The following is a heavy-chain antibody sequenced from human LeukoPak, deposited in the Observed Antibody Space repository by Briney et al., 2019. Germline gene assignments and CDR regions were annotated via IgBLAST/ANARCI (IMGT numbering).Heavy chain of an antibody. CDR2: TNPNSGGT. Sequence: ASVKVSCKASGYTFTGYYMHWVRQAPGQGLEWMGWTNPNSGGTNYAQKFQGRVTMTRDTSISTAYMELSRLRSDDTAVYYCARGGDIHLWINYYYYMDVWGKGTTVTVSS. J-gene: IGHJ6*03. CDR1: GYTFTGYY. CDR3: ARGGDIHLWINYYYYMDV. V-gene: IGHV1-2*02. D-gene: IGHD5-18*01.